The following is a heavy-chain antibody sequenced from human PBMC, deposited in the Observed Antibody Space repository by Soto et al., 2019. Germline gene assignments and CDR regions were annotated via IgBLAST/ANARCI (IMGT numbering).Heavy chain of an antibody. CDR2: IIPILGIA. D-gene: IGHD5-18*01. J-gene: IGHJ4*02. V-gene: IGHV1-69*02. CDR1: GGTFGSYT. Sequence: GASVKVSCKASGGTFGSYTISWVRQAPGQGLEWMGRIIPILGIANYAQKFQGRVTITADKSTSTAYMELSSLRSEDPAEYNCAGALGDTAMVYGYYFDYWGQETLVTVSS. CDR3: AGALGDTAMVYGYYFDY.